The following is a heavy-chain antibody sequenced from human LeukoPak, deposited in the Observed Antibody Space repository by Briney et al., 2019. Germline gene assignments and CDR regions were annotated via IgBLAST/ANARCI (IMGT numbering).Heavy chain of an antibody. D-gene: IGHD3-22*01. CDR2: IYSGGST. Sequence: GGSLRLSCAASGFTVSNSYMSWVRQAPGKGLEWVSVIYSGGSTYYADSVQGRFTISRDNSKNTLYLQMSSLRAEDTAVYYCARGLAHHYDSSGYYYVAPFDYWGQGTLVTVSS. CDR1: GFTVSNSY. CDR3: ARGLAHHYDSSGYYYVAPFDY. V-gene: IGHV3-53*01. J-gene: IGHJ4*02.